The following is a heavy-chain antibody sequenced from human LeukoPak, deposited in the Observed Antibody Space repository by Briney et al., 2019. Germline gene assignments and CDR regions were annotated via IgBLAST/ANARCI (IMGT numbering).Heavy chain of an antibody. CDR1: GGSISSNY. J-gene: IGHJ4*02. D-gene: IGHD7-27*01. V-gene: IGHV4-4*09. CDR2: INTSGST. CDR3: ARRGNWGFFDY. Sequence: SETLSLTCTVSGGSISSNYWSWIRQPPGKGLEWIGYINTSGSTDYNPSLKSRVSISLDTSRNQFSLKLTSVTAADTAVYYCARRGNWGFFDYWGQGILVSVSS.